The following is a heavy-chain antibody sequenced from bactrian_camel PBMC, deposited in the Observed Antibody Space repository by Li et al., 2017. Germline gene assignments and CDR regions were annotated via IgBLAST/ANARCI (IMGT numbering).Heavy chain of an antibody. CDR2: IFTGSGRD. Sequence: HVQLVESGGGSVQAGGSLKLSCSASGRTRDSYCMGWFRQIPGKEREGVAAIFTGSGRDYYAASVTGRFTISQDNTKTTLFLQMNGLRPEDTAMYYCALDDVAYCSGHWMSGMDYWGKGTQVTVS. V-gene: IGHV3S45*01. CDR1: GRTRDSYC. D-gene: IGHD3*01. J-gene: IGHJ7*01.